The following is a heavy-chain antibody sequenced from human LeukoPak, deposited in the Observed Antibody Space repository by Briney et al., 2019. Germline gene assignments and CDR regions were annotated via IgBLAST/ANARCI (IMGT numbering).Heavy chain of an antibody. Sequence: PGGSLRLSCAASGFTFSCYAMSWVRQAPGKGLEWVSAIGGSGGSASSADSVKGRFTISRDNSKNTLYLQMNSLRAGDTAVYYCAKSIYCTGGACYLLPFAYWGQGTLVTVSS. V-gene: IGHV3-23*01. D-gene: IGHD2-8*02. CDR1: GFTFSCYA. CDR2: IGGSGGSA. J-gene: IGHJ4*02. CDR3: AKSIYCTGGACYLLPFAY.